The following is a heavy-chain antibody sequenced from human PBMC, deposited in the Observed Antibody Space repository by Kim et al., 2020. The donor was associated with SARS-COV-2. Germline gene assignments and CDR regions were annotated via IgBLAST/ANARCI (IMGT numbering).Heavy chain of an antibody. Sequence: SETLSLTCSVSGVSVSNGVYYWSWIRQPPGKGLEWIGFIYYNGITDYNPHLKSRVTISIDKSKNQFSLRLNSVTAADTAVYYCATLSGGELGYWGQGSLVTVSS. CDR2: IYYNGIT. CDR1: GVSVSNGVYY. D-gene: IGHD2-21*01. CDR3: ATLSGGELGY. J-gene: IGHJ4*02. V-gene: IGHV4-61*08.